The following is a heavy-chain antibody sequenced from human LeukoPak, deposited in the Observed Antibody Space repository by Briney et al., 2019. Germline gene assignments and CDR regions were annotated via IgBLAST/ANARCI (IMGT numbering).Heavy chain of an antibody. CDR1: GDSMNYYY. J-gene: IGHJ4*02. CDR3: AGHQYPPTYFDY. V-gene: IGHV4-59*08. CDR2: IYFSGST. D-gene: IGHD2-2*02. Sequence: SETLSLTCTVSGDSMNYYYWSWIRQPPGKGLEWIGYIYFSGSTYYIPSLKSRVSISIDTSKNQFSLQLTSVTAADTAVYYCAGHQYPPTYFDYWGQGTLVTVSS.